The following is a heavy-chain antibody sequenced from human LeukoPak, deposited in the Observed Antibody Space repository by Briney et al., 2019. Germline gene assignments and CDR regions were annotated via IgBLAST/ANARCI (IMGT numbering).Heavy chain of an antibody. CDR2: LHYTGST. CDR3: ARHDLYDSPYDY. J-gene: IGHJ4*02. CDR1: SGSLNSNNLY. Sequence: PSETLSLTCTVSSGSLNSNNLYWGWIRQPPGKGLEWVGSLHYTGSTYYNPSLKSRVTISVDPSKNQFSLRLSSVTAADTAVYYCARHDLYDSPYDYWGQGTLVTVSS. V-gene: IGHV4-39*01. D-gene: IGHD3-22*01.